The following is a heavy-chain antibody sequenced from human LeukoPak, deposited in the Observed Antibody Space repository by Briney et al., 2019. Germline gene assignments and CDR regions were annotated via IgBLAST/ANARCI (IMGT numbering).Heavy chain of an antibody. D-gene: IGHD3-3*01. Sequence: SETLSLTCTVSGGSISTSNYYWGWIRQPPGKGLEWIGSIYHSGNTYYNPSLKSRVTISVDTSKNQFSLKLSSVTAADTAVYYCARAPNYDFWSGYLDYWGQGTLVTVSS. V-gene: IGHV4-39*07. CDR2: IYHSGNT. CDR3: ARAPNYDFWSGYLDY. CDR1: GGSISTSNYY. J-gene: IGHJ4*02.